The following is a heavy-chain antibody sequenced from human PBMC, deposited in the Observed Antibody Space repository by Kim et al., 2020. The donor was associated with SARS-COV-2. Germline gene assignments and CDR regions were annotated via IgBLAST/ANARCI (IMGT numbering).Heavy chain of an antibody. D-gene: IGHD5-18*01. V-gene: IGHV3-9*01. CDR3: AKGEVAEYSYGQFDY. Sequence: GGSLRLSCAASGFTFDDYAMHWVRQAPGKGLEWVSGISWNSGSIGYADSVKGRFTISRDNAKNSLYLQMNSLRAEDTALYYCAKGEVAEYSYGQFDYWGQGTLVTVSS. J-gene: IGHJ4*02. CDR1: GFTFDDYA. CDR2: ISWNSGSI.